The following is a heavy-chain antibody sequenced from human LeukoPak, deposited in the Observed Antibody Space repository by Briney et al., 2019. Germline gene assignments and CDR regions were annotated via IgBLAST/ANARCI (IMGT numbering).Heavy chain of an antibody. D-gene: IGHD3-3*01. CDR2: IYYSGST. Sequence: PSETLSLTCTVSGGSVSSGVFYWSWTRQHPGKGLEWIGYIYYSGSTDYNPSLRSRVIISVDTSKNQFSLKLSSVTAADTAVYYCARNFRRGGSYWFDPWGQGTLVTVSA. CDR3: ARNFRRGGSYWFDP. V-gene: IGHV4-31*03. CDR1: GGSVSSGVFY. J-gene: IGHJ5*02.